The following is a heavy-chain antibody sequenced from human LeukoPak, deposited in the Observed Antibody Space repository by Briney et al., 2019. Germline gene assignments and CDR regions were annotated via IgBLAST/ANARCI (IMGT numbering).Heavy chain of an antibody. V-gene: IGHV4-34*09. J-gene: IGHJ6*02. CDR2: IYYSGST. CDR1: GGSFSGYY. CDR3: ARGDITISYYGMDV. D-gene: IGHD3-9*01. Sequence: SETLSLTCAVYGGSFSGYYWSWIRQPPGKGLEWIGYIYYSGSTYYNPSLKSRVTISVDTSKNQFSLKLSSVTAADTAVYYCARGDITISYYGMDVWGQGTTVTVSS.